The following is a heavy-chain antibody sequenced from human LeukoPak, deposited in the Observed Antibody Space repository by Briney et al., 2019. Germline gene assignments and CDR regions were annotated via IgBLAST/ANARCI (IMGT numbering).Heavy chain of an antibody. CDR3: ARGRYYDSSDAFDI. CDR2: ISSSSSTI. J-gene: IGHJ3*02. Sequence: GGSLRLSCAASGLTFSSYSMSWVRQAPGRGLEWVSYISSSSSTIYYADSVKGRFTISRDNAKNSLYLQMNSLRAEDTAVYYCARGRYYDSSDAFDIWGQGTMVTVSS. CDR1: GLTFSSYS. D-gene: IGHD3-22*01. V-gene: IGHV3-48*04.